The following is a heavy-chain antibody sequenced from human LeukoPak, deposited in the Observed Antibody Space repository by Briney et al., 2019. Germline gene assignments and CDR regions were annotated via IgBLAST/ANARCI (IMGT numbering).Heavy chain of an antibody. CDR2: IYHSGST. D-gene: IGHD1-1*01. Sequence: SETLSLTCTVSGGSISSGGYYWSWIRQPPGKGLEWIGYIYHSGSTYYNPSLKSRVTISVDTSKNQFSLKLSSVTAADTAVYYCARQIQETLERAWDAFDIWGQGTMVTVSS. V-gene: IGHV4-30-2*01. CDR3: ARQIQETLERAWDAFDI. J-gene: IGHJ3*02. CDR1: GGSISSGGYY.